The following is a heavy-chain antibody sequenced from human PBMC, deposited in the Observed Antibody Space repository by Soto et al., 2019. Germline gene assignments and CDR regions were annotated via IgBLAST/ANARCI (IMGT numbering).Heavy chain of an antibody. V-gene: IGHV4-31*03. Sequence: PSETLSLTCSVSGGYISSGGNYWSWIRQHPGKGLEWIGFIYYTGHTKYNAALKSRASISGDMSENQFSLTLTSVTAADTAVYHCAREDINESFFDSWGPGILVTVSS. CDR3: AREDINESFFDS. J-gene: IGHJ4*02. CDR2: IYYTGHT. CDR1: GGYISSGGNY. D-gene: IGHD2-8*01.